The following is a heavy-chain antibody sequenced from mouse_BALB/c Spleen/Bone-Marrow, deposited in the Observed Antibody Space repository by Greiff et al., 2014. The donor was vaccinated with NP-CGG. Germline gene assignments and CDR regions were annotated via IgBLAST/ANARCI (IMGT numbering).Heavy chain of an antibody. CDR1: CYTFSSYW. V-gene: IGHV1-9*01. Sequence: QVQLKESGAELMKPGASVEISCKATCYTFSSYWIEGGKQRPGHGLEWIGEISPGSGSTNYNEKFKGKATFTADTSSNTAYMQPSGLTSEDSAVYYCARELGLRLAYWGQGTLVTVSA. D-gene: IGHD3-1*01. CDR2: ISPGSGST. J-gene: IGHJ3*01. CDR3: ARELGLRLAY.